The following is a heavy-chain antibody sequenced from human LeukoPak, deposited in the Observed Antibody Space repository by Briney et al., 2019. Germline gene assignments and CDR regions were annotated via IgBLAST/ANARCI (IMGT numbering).Heavy chain of an antibody. J-gene: IGHJ5*02. CDR2: TYYRSKWYN. CDR1: GDSVSSNSAA. D-gene: IGHD3-10*01. Sequence: SQTLSLTCAISGDSVSSNSAAWNWIRQSPSRGLEWLGRTYYRSKWYNDYAVSVKSRITISPDTSKNQFSLQLNSVTPEDTAVYYCARDARRTITMVRGAFDPWGQGTLVTVSS. CDR3: ARDARRTITMVRGAFDP. V-gene: IGHV6-1*01.